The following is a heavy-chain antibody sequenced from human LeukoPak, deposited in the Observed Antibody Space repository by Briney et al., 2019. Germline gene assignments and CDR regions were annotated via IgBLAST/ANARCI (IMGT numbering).Heavy chain of an antibody. CDR2: ISYHGSNR. CDR1: GFTFSSYA. Sequence: VGSLRLSCAASGFTFSSYAMHWVRQAPGKELEWVAIISYHGSNRYYADSVKGRFTISRDNSKNTLYLQMNSLRAEDTAVYYCARSPGAAFDYWGQGTLVTVSS. CDR3: ARSPGAAFDY. V-gene: IGHV3-30-3*01. J-gene: IGHJ4*02. D-gene: IGHD1-26*01.